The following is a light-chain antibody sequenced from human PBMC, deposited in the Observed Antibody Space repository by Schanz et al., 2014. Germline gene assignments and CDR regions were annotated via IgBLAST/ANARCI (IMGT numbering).Light chain of an antibody. CDR2: YAS. J-gene: IGKJ2*01. Sequence: EIVLTQSPGTLSLSPGERATLSCRASQTLRSNSVAWYQQRPGQAPRLLIHYASARATGTPDRFSGSGSGTDFTLTISRLETEDFAVYFCQHYNNWPPLMYTFGQGTKLEMK. V-gene: IGKV3-20*01. CDR3: QHYNNWPPLMYT. CDR1: QTLRSNS.